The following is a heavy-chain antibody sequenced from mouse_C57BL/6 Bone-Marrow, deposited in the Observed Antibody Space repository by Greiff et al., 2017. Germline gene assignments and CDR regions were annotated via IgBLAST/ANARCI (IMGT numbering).Heavy chain of an antibody. D-gene: IGHD2-4*01. Sequence: EVQLQESGGGLVQPKGSLKLSCAASGFTFNTYAVHWVRQAPGKGLEWVARIRSKSSNYATYYADSVKDRFTISRDDSQSMLYLQMNNLKTEDTAMYYCVRGGMITTRYAMDYWGQGTSVTVSS. J-gene: IGHJ4*01. CDR1: GFTFNTYA. CDR2: IRSKSSNYAT. V-gene: IGHV10-3*01. CDR3: VRGGMITTRYAMDY.